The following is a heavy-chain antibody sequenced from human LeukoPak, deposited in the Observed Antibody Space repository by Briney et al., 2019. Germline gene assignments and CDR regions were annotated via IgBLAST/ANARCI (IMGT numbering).Heavy chain of an antibody. D-gene: IGHD6-13*01. Sequence: GGSLRLTCAASGFTFSSYAMPWVRQAPGKGLEYVSAISSNGGSTYYANSVKGRFTISRDNSKNTLYLQMGSLRAEDMAVYYCARLGSSSWYTFDYWGQGTLVTVSS. CDR3: ARLGSSSWYTFDY. J-gene: IGHJ4*02. V-gene: IGHV3-64*01. CDR2: ISSNGGST. CDR1: GFTFSSYA.